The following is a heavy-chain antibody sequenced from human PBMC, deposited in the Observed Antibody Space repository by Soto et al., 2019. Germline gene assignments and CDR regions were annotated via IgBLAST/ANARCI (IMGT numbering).Heavy chain of an antibody. CDR3: ARGGGSDSFDY. J-gene: IGHJ4*02. D-gene: IGHD1-26*01. CDR1: GASITFGGYS. CDR2: INHLETT. V-gene: IGHV4-30-2*01. Sequence: SETLSLTCTVSGASITFGGYSCSWIRQTPGKGLEWIGYINHLETTFYNPSFESRLTLSIDRAKNQFSLKLHSMSAADRAVYFCARGGGSDSFDYWGQGILVTVS.